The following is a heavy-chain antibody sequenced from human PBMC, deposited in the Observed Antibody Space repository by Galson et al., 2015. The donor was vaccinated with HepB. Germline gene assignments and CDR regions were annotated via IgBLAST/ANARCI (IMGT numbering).Heavy chain of an antibody. CDR2: ISAYNGNT. V-gene: IGHV1-18*04. J-gene: IGHJ6*02. CDR1: GYTFTSYG. Sequence: SVKVSCKASGYTFTSYGISWVRQAPGQGLEWMGWISAYNGNTNYAQKLQGRVTMTTDTSTSTAYMELRSLRSDDTAVYYCARGKLLWFGELLGWYYYGMDVWGQGTTVTVSS. D-gene: IGHD3-10*01. CDR3: ARGKLLWFGELLGWYYYGMDV.